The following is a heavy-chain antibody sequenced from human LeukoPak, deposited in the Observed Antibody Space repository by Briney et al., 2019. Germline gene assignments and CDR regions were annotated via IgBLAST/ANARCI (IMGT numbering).Heavy chain of an antibody. D-gene: IGHD3-10*01. CDR1: GGSFSGYY. J-gene: IGHJ4*02. CDR3: ARERTGLADY. V-gene: IGHV4-34*01. Sequence: SETLSLTCAVYGGSFSGYYWSWIRQPPGKGLEWIGEINHSGSTNYNPSLKSRVTISVDRSKNEFSLRLRSVTAADTAVYYCARERTGLADYWGQGTLVTVSS. CDR2: INHSGST.